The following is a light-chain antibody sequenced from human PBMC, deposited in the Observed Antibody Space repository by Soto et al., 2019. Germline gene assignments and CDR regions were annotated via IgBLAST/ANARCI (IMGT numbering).Light chain of an antibody. Sequence: QSALTQPAAVSWSPGQSITISCTGTRSDVGDYNYVSWYQQHPGKAPKLIIYGVSNRTSGISNRFSGSKSGNTASLTVSGLQAEDEADYYCSSYTATNTLVFGGGTKLTVL. CDR1: RSDVGDYNY. CDR2: GVS. V-gene: IGLV2-14*01. J-gene: IGLJ2*01. CDR3: SSYTATNTLV.